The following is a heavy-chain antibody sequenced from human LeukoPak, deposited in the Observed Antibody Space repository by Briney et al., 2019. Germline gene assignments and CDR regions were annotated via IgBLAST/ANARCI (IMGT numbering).Heavy chain of an antibody. CDR1: GGSISSGGYY. CDR2: IYYSGST. Sequence: SQTLSLTCTVSGGSISSGGYYWSWIRQHPGKGLEWIGYIYYSGSTHYNPSLKSRVTISVDTSKNQFSLKLSSVTAADTAVYYCARDGSGSYYKWRDNWFDPWGQGILVTVSS. D-gene: IGHD3-10*01. V-gene: IGHV4-31*03. CDR3: ARDGSGSYYKWRDNWFDP. J-gene: IGHJ5*02.